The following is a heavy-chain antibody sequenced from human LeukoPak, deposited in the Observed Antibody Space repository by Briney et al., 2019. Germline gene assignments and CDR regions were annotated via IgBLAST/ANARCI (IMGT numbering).Heavy chain of an antibody. CDR2: INPKSGGT. Sequence: ASVKVSCKTSGYSFTAYYIHWMRQAPGQGLEWMGWINPKSGGTNYAQKFQGRVTMTRDTSNSTAYMDLSSLRSDDTAVYYCARHDNGSYSSSYFYYYAMDVWGQGTTVTVSS. CDR3: ARHDNGSYSSSYFYYYAMDV. V-gene: IGHV1-2*02. J-gene: IGHJ6*02. CDR1: GYSFTAYY. D-gene: IGHD1-26*01.